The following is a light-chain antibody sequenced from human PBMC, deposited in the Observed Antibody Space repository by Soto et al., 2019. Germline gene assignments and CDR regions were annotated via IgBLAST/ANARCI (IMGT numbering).Light chain of an antibody. CDR1: QSVSSSY. Sequence: EIVLTQSPGTLSLSPGERATLSCRANQSVSSSYLAWYQQKPGQAPRLLIYGASSRATGIPDRFSGSGSGTDFTLTISRLEPEDFAVYYCQQYGSSRSTFGGGTKLEIK. J-gene: IGKJ4*01. V-gene: IGKV3-20*01. CDR3: QQYGSSRST. CDR2: GAS.